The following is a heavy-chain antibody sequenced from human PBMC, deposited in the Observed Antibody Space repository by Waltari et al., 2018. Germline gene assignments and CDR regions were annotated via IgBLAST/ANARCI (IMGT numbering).Heavy chain of an antibody. CDR3: ARFPFSVSSSWGFDY. J-gene: IGHJ4*02. CDR1: GYSISSGYY. D-gene: IGHD6-13*01. Sequence: QVQLQESGPGLVKPSETLSLTCAVSGYSISSGYYWGWIRQPPGKGLEWIGSIYHSGSTYYNPSLKSRVTISVDTSKNQFSLKLSRLRSDDTAVYYCARFPFSVSSSWGFDYWGQGTLVTVSS. CDR2: IYHSGST. V-gene: IGHV4-38-2*01.